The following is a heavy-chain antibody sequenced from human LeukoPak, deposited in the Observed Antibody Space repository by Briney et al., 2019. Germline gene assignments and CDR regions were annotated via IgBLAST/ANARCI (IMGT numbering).Heavy chain of an antibody. Sequence: TASETLSLTCTVSGGSISSYYWFWIRQFPGKGLEWIGYIYYSGSTAYNPSLKSRVAISLDTSENQFSLNLTSVTAADTAVYFCARDGATGVLDHWGLGTLVTVSS. CDR3: ARDGATGVLDH. D-gene: IGHD5-24*01. J-gene: IGHJ4*02. CDR1: GGSISSYY. CDR2: IYYSGST. V-gene: IGHV4-59*06.